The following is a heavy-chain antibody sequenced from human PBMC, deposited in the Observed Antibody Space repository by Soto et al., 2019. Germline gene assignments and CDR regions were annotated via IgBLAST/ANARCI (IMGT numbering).Heavy chain of an antibody. J-gene: IGHJ6*03. CDR2: IYYSGST. V-gene: IGHV4-31*03. D-gene: IGHD6-6*01. Sequence: SETLSLTCTVSGGSVSSGGYYWSWIRQHPGKGLEWIAYIYYSGSTYYNPSLKSRVTISVDTSKNQFSLKLSSVTAADTAVYYCARVGVSSSSYYMDVWGKGTTVTVSS. CDR3: ARVGVSSSSYYMDV. CDR1: GGSVSSGGYY.